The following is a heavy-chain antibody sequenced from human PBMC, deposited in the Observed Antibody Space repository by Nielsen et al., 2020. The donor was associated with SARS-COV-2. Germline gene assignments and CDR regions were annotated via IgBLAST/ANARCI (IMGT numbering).Heavy chain of an antibody. V-gene: IGHV3-30*18. J-gene: IGHJ5*02. CDR3: AKDRPTIAAAALWFDP. D-gene: IGHD6-13*01. CDR1: GFTFSSYG. CDR2: ISYDGSNK. Sequence: GESLKISCAASGFTFSSYGMHWVRQAPGKGLEWVAVISYDGSNKYYADSVKGRFTISRDNSKNTLYLQMNSLRAEDTAVYYCAKDRPTIAAAALWFDPWGQGTLVTVSS.